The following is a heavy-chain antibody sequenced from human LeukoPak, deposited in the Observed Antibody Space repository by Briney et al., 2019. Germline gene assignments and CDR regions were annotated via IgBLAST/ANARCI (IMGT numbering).Heavy chain of an antibody. J-gene: IGHJ4*02. V-gene: IGHV4-30-4*01. Sequence: PSETLSLTCTVSGGSISSGDCYWSWVRQPPGKGLEWIGYIYYSGSTYYNPSLKSRVTISVDTSKNQFSLRVNSVTAADTAVYFCAREDTVLAAFDYWGQGTLVTVSS. CDR3: AREDTVLAAFDY. D-gene: IGHD5-18*01. CDR2: IYYSGST. CDR1: GGSISSGDCY.